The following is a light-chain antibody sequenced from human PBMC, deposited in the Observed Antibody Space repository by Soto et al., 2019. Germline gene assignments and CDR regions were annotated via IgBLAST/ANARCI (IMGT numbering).Light chain of an antibody. V-gene: IGKV3-15*01. CDR2: GAS. CDR3: QQYHIWPSWT. J-gene: IGKJ1*01. Sequence: EIVLTQSPATLSVSLGDSATLSCRASQSVSLSLAWYQMRPGQPPRLLIYGASTRATDNPARFSGSGSGTDFTLTISSLQSEDFAVYFCQQYHIWPSWTFGQGTKVELK. CDR1: QSVSLS.